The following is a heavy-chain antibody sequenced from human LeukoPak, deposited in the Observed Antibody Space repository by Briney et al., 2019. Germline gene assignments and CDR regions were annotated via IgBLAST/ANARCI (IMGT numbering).Heavy chain of an antibody. CDR1: GFIFSSYA. V-gene: IGHV3-23*01. D-gene: IGHD3-22*01. CDR2: ISGGAGGT. CDR3: AKDRALRYYSESSGYRPDY. Sequence: GGSPRLSCAASGFIFSSYAMSWVRQAPGKGLEWVSGISGGAGGTHHADSVRGRFTVSRDNSKNTLYLQMNSLRAEDTAVYYCAKDRALRYYSESSGYRPDYWGQGTLVTVSS. J-gene: IGHJ4*02.